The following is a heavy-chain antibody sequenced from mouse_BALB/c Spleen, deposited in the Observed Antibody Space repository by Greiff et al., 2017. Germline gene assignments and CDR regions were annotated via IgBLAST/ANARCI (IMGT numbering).Heavy chain of an antibody. D-gene: IGHD2-3*01. V-gene: IGHV1-55*01. J-gene: IGHJ4*01. CDR3: TRLGYYEYYYAMDY. CDR1: GYTFTSYW. Sequence: QVQLQQSGTVLARPGASVTMSCKASGYTFTSYWMHWVKQRPGQGLVWIGNIYPGSGSTNYDEKFKSKATLTVDTSSSTAYMQLSSLTSEDSAVYDCTRLGYYEYYYAMDYWGQGTSVTVSS. CDR2: IYPGSGST.